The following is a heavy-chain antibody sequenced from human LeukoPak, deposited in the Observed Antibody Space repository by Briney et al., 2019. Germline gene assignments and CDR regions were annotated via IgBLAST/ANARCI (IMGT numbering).Heavy chain of an antibody. D-gene: IGHD3-10*01. J-gene: IGHJ4*02. CDR1: GFTFSSYA. V-gene: IGHV3-30-3*01. CDR3: ARGGGWFGELLPNDY. Sequence: PGRSLRLSCAASGFTFSSYAMHWVRQAPGKGLEWVAVISYDGSNEYYADSVKGRFTISRDNSKNTLYLQMNSLRAGDTAVYYCARGGGWFGELLPNDYWGQGTLVTVSS. CDR2: ISYDGSNE.